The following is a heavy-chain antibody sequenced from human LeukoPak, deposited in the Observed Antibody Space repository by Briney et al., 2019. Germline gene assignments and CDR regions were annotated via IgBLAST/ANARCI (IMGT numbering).Heavy chain of an antibody. CDR3: ASHYDIDY. CDR1: GLTFSAYT. V-gene: IGHV3-21*06. J-gene: IGHJ4*02. CDR2: ISSGSSYI. Sequence: GGSLRLSCAASGLTFSAYTMNWVRQAPGKGLEWVSSISSGSSYIYYADSMKGRFTVSRDNAKNSLYLQMNSLKAEDTAVYSCASHYDIDYWGQGTLVTVSS. D-gene: IGHD3-9*01.